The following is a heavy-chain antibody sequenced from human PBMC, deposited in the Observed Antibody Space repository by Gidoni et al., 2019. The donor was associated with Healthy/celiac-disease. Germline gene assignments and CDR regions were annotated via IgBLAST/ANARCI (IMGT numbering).Heavy chain of an antibody. V-gene: IGHV4-34*01. D-gene: IGHD5-12*01. CDR1: GGSFSGYY. CDR3: ARRARLQFFDP. J-gene: IGHJ5*02. CDR2: INHSGST. Sequence: QVQLQPWGAGLLTPSETLSLTCAVYGGSFSGYYWSWIRQPPGKGLEWIGEINHSGSTNYNPSLKSRVTISVDTSKNQFSLKLSSVTAADTAVYYCARRARLQFFDPWGQGTLVTVSS.